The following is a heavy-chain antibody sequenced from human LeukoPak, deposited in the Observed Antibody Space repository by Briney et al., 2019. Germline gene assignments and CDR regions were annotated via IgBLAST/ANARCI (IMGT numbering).Heavy chain of an antibody. Sequence: GGSLRLSCAASGFTFSSYAMSWVRQAPGKGLEWVANIKQDGSEKYYVDSVKGRFTISRDNAKNSLYLQMNSLRAEDTAVYYCARDTNYDILTGYYRGNYYYGMDVWGQGTTVTVSS. CDR1: GFTFSSYA. CDR2: IKQDGSEK. V-gene: IGHV3-7*01. J-gene: IGHJ6*02. CDR3: ARDTNYDILTGYYRGNYYYGMDV. D-gene: IGHD3-9*01.